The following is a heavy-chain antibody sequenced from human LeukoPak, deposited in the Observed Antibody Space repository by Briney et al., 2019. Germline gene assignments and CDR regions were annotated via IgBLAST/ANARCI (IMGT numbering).Heavy chain of an antibody. V-gene: IGHV1-2*02. Sequence: ASVKVSCKASGYTFTGYYMHWVRQAPGQGLEWMGWINPNSGGTNYAQKFQGRVTMTRDTSISTAYMELSRLRSDDTAVYYCARGGREYDILTGYYSPYYYYMDVWGKGTTVTISS. CDR3: ARGGREYDILTGYYSPYYYYMDV. CDR1: GYTFTGYY. D-gene: IGHD3-9*01. J-gene: IGHJ6*03. CDR2: INPNSGGT.